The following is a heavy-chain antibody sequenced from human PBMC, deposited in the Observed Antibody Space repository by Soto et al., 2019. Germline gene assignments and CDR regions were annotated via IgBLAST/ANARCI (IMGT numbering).Heavy chain of an antibody. Sequence: QVQLVESGGGVVQPGRSLRLSCAASGFTFSSYGMHWVRQAPGKGLEWVAVIWYDGSNKYYADSVKGRFTISRDNSKNSLYLQMNSLRAEDTAVYYCARDLSYYYSSGSFDYWGQGTLVTVSS. CDR2: IWYDGSNK. J-gene: IGHJ4*02. V-gene: IGHV3-33*01. CDR3: ARDLSYYYSSGSFDY. D-gene: IGHD3-22*01. CDR1: GFTFSSYG.